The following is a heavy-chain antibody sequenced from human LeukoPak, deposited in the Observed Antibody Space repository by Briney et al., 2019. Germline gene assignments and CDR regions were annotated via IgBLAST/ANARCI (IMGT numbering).Heavy chain of an antibody. CDR3: ARGPRVYQLLLHNWFDP. D-gene: IGHD2-2*01. CDR2: IYYSGST. J-gene: IGHJ5*02. Sequence: PSETLSLTCTVSGGSISSGGYYWSWIRQHPGKGLEWIGYIYYSGSTYYNPSLKSRVTISVDTSKNQFSLKLSSVTAADTAVYYCARGPRVYQLLLHNWFDPWGQGTLVTVSS. V-gene: IGHV4-31*03. CDR1: GGSISSGGYY.